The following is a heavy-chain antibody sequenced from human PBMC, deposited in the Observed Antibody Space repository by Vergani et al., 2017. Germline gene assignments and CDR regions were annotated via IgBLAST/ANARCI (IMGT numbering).Heavy chain of an antibody. Sequence: QVQLQQSGPGLVKPSQTLSLTCAISGDSVSSNSAAWNWIRQSPSRGLEWLGRTYYRSKWYNDYAVSVKSRITINPDTSKNQFSLQLNSVTPEDTAVYYCARVPFTTVSTYLVYFYGMDVWGQGTTVTVSS. J-gene: IGHJ6*02. D-gene: IGHD4-17*01. CDR3: ARVPFTTVSTYLVYFYGMDV. CDR2: TYYRSKWYN. V-gene: IGHV6-1*01. CDR1: GDSVSSNSAA.